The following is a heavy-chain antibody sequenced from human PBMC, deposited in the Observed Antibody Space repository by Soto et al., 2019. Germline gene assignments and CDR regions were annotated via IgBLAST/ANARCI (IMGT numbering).Heavy chain of an antibody. CDR3: ARDIAVAYSSRQYYYYGMDV. D-gene: IGHD6-13*01. J-gene: IGHJ6*02. Sequence: GASVKVSCKASGYTFTGYNMHWVRQAPGQGLEWMGIINPSGGSTSYAQKFQGRVTMTRDTSTSTVYMELSSLRSEDTAVYYCARDIAVAYSSRQYYYYGMDVWGQGTTVTVSS. CDR2: INPSGGST. CDR1: GYTFTGYN. V-gene: IGHV1-46*01.